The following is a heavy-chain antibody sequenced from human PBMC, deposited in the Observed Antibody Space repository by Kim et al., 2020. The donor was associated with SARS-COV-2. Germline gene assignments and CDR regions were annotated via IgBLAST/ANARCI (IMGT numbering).Heavy chain of an antibody. J-gene: IGHJ5*02. CDR2: IYPGDSDT. V-gene: IGHV5-51*01. CDR3: ARLPPVVVADNWFDP. D-gene: IGHD2-15*01. CDR1: GYSFTSYW. Sequence: GESLKISCKGSGYSFTSYWIGWVRQMPGKGLEWMGIIYPGDSDTRYSPSFQGQVTISADKSISTAYLQWSSLKASDTAMYYCARLPPVVVADNWFDPWGQGTLVTVSS.